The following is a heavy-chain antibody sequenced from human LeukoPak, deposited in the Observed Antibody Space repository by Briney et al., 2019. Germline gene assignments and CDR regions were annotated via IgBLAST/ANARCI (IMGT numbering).Heavy chain of an antibody. J-gene: IGHJ3*02. CDR1: GGSISSDY. V-gene: IGHV4-59*01. D-gene: IGHD6-13*01. CDR2: IYYSGST. CDR3: ARDGLGGIAAAGMGAFDI. Sequence: SETLSLTCTVSGGSISSDYWSWIRQPPGKGLERIGYIYYSGSTNYNPSLKSRVTISVDTSKNQFSLKLSSVTAADTAVYYCARDGLGGIAAAGMGAFDIWGQGTMVTVSS.